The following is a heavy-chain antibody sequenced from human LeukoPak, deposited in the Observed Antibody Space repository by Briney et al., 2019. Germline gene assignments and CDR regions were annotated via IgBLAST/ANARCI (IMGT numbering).Heavy chain of an antibody. V-gene: IGHV4-59*01. CDR2: IYYSGST. CDR3: ARTIVGAAVGAFDI. D-gene: IGHD1-26*01. CDR1: GGSISSYY. Sequence: SETLSLTCTVSGGSISSYYWSWIRQPPGKGLEWIGYIYYSGSTNYNPSLKSRVTISVDTSKNQFSLKLSSVTAADTAVYYCARTIVGAAVGAFDIWGQGTMVTVSS. J-gene: IGHJ3*02.